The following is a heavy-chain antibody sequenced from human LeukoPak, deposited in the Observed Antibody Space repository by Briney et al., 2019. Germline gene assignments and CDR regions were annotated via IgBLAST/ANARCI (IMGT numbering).Heavy chain of an antibody. D-gene: IGHD6-13*01. CDR3: ARGQQLVRGRQGY. CDR1: GGSMNSYY. CDR2: IYYTGYT. V-gene: IGHV4-59*08. J-gene: IGHJ4*02. Sequence: KPWETLSLTCTVSGGSMNSYYWSWIRQSPGKALEWIGTIYYTGYTNYNPSLKSRVTMSVDTSKNQFSLKLSSVAAADTAVYYCARGQQLVRGRQGYWGQGTLVTVSS.